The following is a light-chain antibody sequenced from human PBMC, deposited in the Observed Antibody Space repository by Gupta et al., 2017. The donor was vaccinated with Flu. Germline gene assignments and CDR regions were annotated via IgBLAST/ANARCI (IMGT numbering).Light chain of an antibody. Sequence: QAGLTAPPSVSNALRQTATPTCTVNSNNVGNQGAAWLQQHQCHPPKVLSDRNNNRPSGISERFSASRSGNTASLTIPGLQPEDEADYYCSAWDSSLNEAVFGGGTKVTVL. CDR3: SAWDSSLNEAV. CDR2: RNN. CDR1: SNNVGNQG. V-gene: IGLV10-54*04. J-gene: IGLJ3*02.